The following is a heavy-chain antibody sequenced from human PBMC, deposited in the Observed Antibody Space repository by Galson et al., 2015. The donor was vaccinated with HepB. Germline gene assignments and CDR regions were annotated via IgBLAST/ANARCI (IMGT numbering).Heavy chain of an antibody. CDR2: INYSGAT. V-gene: IGHV4-34*01. Sequence: ETLSLTCAVYGGSFSGYYWSWVRQPPGKGLEWIGEINYSGATNYNPSLESRVTISVDTSKNQFSLELNSVTTADTAMYYCARDMLTKVLAYWSQGTWVTVSS. CDR1: GGSFSGYY. D-gene: IGHD4-17*01. CDR3: ARDMLTKVLAY. J-gene: IGHJ4*02.